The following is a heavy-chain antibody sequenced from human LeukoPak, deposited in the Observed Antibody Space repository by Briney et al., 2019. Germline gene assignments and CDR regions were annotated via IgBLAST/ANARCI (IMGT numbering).Heavy chain of an antibody. CDR1: GYTYTSYG. J-gene: IGHJ5*02. CDR2: ISASKGNT. V-gene: IGHV1-18*01. CDR3: TRYQQYGNWFDP. D-gene: IGHD2/OR15-2a*01. Sequence: ASVKVCCKAAGYTYTSYGISWVREAPGQRLEWMGWISASKGNTNYAQKLQGRVTMTTDTYTSTAYMERRRLRSDDTAVYYCTRYQQYGNWFDPWGQGTLVTVPS.